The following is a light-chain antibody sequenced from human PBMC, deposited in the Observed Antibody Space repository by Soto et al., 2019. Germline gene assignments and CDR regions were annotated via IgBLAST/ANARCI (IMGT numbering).Light chain of an antibody. CDR2: DVS. J-gene: IGLJ1*01. Sequence: QSALTQPRSVSGSPGQSVIISCTGTSSDVGGYNYVSWYQQHPGKAPKLMIYDVSKRPSGVPDRFSGSKSGNTASLTISGLQAEDEADYYCCSYAGSYTYVFGTGTKLTVL. CDR3: CSYAGSYTYV. V-gene: IGLV2-11*01. CDR1: SSDVGGYNY.